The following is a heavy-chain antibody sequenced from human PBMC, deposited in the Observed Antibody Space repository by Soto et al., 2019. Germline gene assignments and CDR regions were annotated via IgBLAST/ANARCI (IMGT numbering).Heavy chain of an antibody. D-gene: IGHD2-15*01. CDR1: GGTFSSYA. Sequence: QVQLVQSGAEVKKPGSSVKVSCKASGGTFSSYAISWVRQAPGQGLEWMGGIIPIFGTANYAQKFQGRFTITADESTSTADMELSSMRSEDTDVYYCASGDCSGGSCYSWYFDLWGRGTLVTVSS. V-gene: IGHV1-69*01. CDR3: ASGDCSGGSCYSWYFDL. J-gene: IGHJ2*01. CDR2: IIPIFGTA.